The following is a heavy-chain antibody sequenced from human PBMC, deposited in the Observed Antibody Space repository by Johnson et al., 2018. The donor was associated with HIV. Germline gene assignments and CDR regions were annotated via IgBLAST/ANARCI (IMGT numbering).Heavy chain of an antibody. D-gene: IGHD2/OR15-2a*01. CDR2: ISYDGGNK. CDR1: GFTFNTYA. V-gene: IGHV3-30*04. CDR3: ARDREYGLAWGWTLDI. Sequence: QVQLLESGGGVVQPGRSLRLSCAASGFTFNTYAMYWVRQAPGKGLEWVAIISYDGGNKYCGDSVKGRFIISRDNDRNTLYLQMNSLRTEGTAVYYCARDREYGLAWGWTLDIWGQGTMVTVSS. J-gene: IGHJ3*02.